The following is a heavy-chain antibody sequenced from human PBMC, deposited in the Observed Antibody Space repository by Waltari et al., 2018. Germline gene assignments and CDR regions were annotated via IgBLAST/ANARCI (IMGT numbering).Heavy chain of an antibody. CDR2: IRPSGDST. CDR3: AREKKGGYFDY. D-gene: IGHD3-22*01. V-gene: IGHV1-46*01. J-gene: IGHJ4*02. Sequence: THWMRQAPRQGRQWRGLIRPSGDSTNYAQKFRGRVSMTRDTSTSTVYMELGSLTSEDTAVYYCAREKKGGYFDYWGQGNPVTVSS.